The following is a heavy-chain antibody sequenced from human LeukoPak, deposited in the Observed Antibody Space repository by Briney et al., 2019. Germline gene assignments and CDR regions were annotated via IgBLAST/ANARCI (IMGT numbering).Heavy chain of an antibody. V-gene: IGHV2-70*11. J-gene: IGHJ3*02. Sequence: SGPTLVTPTQTLTLTCTFSGFSLSTSGMCVNWIRQPPGKALEWLARIDWDDDKYYSTSLRTRLTISKDTSKNRVVLTMASMDPVDTATYYCARAYYYGSGRHPFDNWGQGTMVTVSS. CDR1: GFSLSTSGMC. D-gene: IGHD3-10*01. CDR3: ARAYYYGSGRHPFDN. CDR2: IDWDDDK.